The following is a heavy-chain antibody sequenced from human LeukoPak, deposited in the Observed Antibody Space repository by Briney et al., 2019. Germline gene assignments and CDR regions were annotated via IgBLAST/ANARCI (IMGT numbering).Heavy chain of an antibody. CDR1: GFTFSNAW. D-gene: IGHD3-22*01. V-gene: IGHV3-15*01. J-gene: IGHJ4*02. Sequence: PGGSLRLSCATSGFTFSNAWMSWVRQAPGKGLEWCGRIKSKTDGGTTDYAATVKGRFTISRDDSKNTLYLQMDSLKTEDTAVYYCTTQQVVITTFDDWGQGTLVTVSS. CDR3: TTQQVVITTFDD. CDR2: IKSKTDGGTT.